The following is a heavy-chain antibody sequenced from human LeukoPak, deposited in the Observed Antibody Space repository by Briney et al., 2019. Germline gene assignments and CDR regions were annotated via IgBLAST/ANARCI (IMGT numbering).Heavy chain of an antibody. J-gene: IGHJ4*02. CDR3: AREGGDSSGYYSLDY. CDR1: GGSISSYY. D-gene: IGHD3-22*01. Sequence: SETLSLTCTVSGGSISSYYWSWIRQPPGKGLEWIGYIYYSGSTNYNPSLKSRVTISVDTSKNQFSLKLSSVTAADTAVYYCAREGGDSSGYYSLDYWGQGTLVTVS. V-gene: IGHV4-59*01. CDR2: IYYSGST.